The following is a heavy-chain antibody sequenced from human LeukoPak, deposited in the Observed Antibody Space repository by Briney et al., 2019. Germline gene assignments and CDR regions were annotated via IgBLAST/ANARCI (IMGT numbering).Heavy chain of an antibody. CDR1: GYTFTIYG. Sequence: EASVKVSCKASGYTFTIYGISWVRQAPGQGLEWMGWISAYNGNTNYAQKLQGRVTMTTDTSTSTAYMELRNLRSDGAAVYYGARDEGWVQVWRYFDYWGQGTLVTVSS. CDR2: ISAYNGNT. J-gene: IGHJ4*02. D-gene: IGHD5-18*01. V-gene: IGHV1-18*04. CDR3: ARDEGWVQVWRYFDY.